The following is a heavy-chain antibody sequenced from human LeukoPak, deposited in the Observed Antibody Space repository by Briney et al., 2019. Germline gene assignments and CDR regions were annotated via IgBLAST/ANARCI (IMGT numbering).Heavy chain of an antibody. V-gene: IGHV3-48*01. CDR2: ISSSGTTI. D-gene: IGHD1-26*01. J-gene: IGHJ4*02. CDR3: ARDASGSCFPVYFDY. CDR1: GFTFLSYG. Sequence: GGSLRLSCAASGFTFLSYGMNWVRQAPGKGLEWVSYISSSGTTIYYADSVKGRFTISRDNAKNSLYLQMNSLRAEDTAVYYCARDASGSCFPVYFDYWGQGTLVTVS.